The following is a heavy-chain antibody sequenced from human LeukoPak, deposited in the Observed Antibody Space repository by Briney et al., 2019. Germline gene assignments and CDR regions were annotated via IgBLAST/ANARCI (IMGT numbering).Heavy chain of an antibody. D-gene: IGHD6-6*01. J-gene: IGHJ4*02. CDR3: AKARGSSGPFY. CDR1: GFTFSSYG. CDR2: ISYDGSNK. V-gene: IGHV3-30*18. Sequence: SGGSLRLSCAASGFTFSSYGMHWVRQAPGKGLEWVAVISYDGSNKYYADSVKGRFTISRDNPKNTLYLQMNSLRAEDTAVYYCAKARGSSGPFYWGQGTLVTVSS.